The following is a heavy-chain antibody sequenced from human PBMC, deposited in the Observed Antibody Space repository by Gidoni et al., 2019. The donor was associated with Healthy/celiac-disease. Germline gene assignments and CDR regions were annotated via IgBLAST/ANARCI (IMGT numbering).Heavy chain of an antibody. CDR2: IYSSGST. CDR1: GCSISSYY. J-gene: IGHJ3*02. CDR3: ARDRIVGATTSAFDI. Sequence: QVHLQESGPGLVKPSETLSLTCTVSGCSISSYYWSWIRQPPGKGLEWIGYIYSSGSTNYNPSLKSRVTISVDTSKNQFSLKLSSVTAADTAVYYCARDRIVGATTSAFDIWGQGTMVTVSS. D-gene: IGHD1-26*01. V-gene: IGHV4-59*01.